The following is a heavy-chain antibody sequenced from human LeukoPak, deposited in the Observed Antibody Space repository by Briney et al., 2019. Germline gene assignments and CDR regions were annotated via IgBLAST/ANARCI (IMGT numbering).Heavy chain of an antibody. V-gene: IGHV1-2*02. CDR3: ARFFKLRYFDWLSENWFDP. Sequence: ASVKVSCKASGYTFTGYYMHWVRQAPGQGLEWMGWINPNSGGTNYAQKFQGRVTMTRDTSIITAYMELSRLRSDDTAVYYCARFFKLRYFDWLSENWFDPWGQGTLVTVSS. J-gene: IGHJ5*02. CDR1: GYTFTGYY. CDR2: INPNSGGT. D-gene: IGHD3-9*01.